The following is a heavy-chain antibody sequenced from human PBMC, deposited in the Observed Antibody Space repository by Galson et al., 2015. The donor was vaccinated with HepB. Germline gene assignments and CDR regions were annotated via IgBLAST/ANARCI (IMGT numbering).Heavy chain of an antibody. CDR3: AKRNYYDSSGYSDY. CDR1: GFTFSSYA. V-gene: IGHV3-23*01. J-gene: IGHJ4*02. D-gene: IGHD3-22*01. Sequence: SLRLSCAASGFTFSSYAMSWVRQAPGKGLEWVSAISGSGGSTYYADSVEGRFTISRDNSKNTLYLQMNSLRAEDTAVYYCAKRNYYDSSGYSDYWGQGTLVTVSS. CDR2: ISGSGGST.